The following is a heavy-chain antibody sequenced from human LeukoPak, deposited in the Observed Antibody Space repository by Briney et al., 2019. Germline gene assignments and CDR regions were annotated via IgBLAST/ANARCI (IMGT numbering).Heavy chain of an antibody. CDR1: GFTFSSYS. J-gene: IGHJ4*02. Sequence: PGGSLRLSCAASGFTFSSYSMNWVRQAPGKGLEWVSSISSSSSYIYYADSVKGRFTISRDNAKNSLYLQMNSLRAEDTAVYYCARYMTVYGDYGPFDYWGQGTPVTVSS. CDR2: ISSSSSYI. CDR3: ARYMTVYGDYGPFDY. D-gene: IGHD4-17*01. V-gene: IGHV3-21*01.